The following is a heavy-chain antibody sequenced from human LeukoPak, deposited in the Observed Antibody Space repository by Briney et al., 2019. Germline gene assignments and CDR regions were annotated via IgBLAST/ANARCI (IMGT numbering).Heavy chain of an antibody. D-gene: IGHD2-2*01. CDR1: GGPISSYY. V-gene: IGHV4-4*07. CDR3: ARHYCSSTSCYHGFDY. CDR2: IYTSGST. Sequence: SETLSLTCTVSGGPISSYYWSWIRQPAGKGLEWIGRIYTSGSTNYNPSLKSRVTISVDRSKNQFSLKLSPVTAADTAVYYCARHYCSSTSCYHGFDYWGQGTLVTVSS. J-gene: IGHJ4*02.